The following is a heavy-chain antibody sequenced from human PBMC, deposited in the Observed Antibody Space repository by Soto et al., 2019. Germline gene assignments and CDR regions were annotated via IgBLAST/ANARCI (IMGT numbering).Heavy chain of an antibody. CDR1: GGSVSSGSYY. CDR3: ARASLGDAFEI. D-gene: IGHD3-16*01. Sequence: QVQLQASVPGLVKPSETLSLTCTVSGGSVSSGSYYWSWIRQPPGKGLEWIGYIYYSGSTNYNPALKSRVTIAVDTSQNQFSLKLSSVPAADTAVYYCARASLGDAFEIWGQGTMVTVSS. CDR2: IYYSGST. V-gene: IGHV4-61*01. J-gene: IGHJ3*02.